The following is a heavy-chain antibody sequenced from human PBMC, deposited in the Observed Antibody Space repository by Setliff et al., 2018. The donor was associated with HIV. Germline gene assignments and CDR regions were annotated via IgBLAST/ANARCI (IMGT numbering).Heavy chain of an antibody. D-gene: IGHD3-10*01. CDR2: IDHFGSEG. Sequence: PGGSLRLSCAASGFTFNTYGMHWVRQAPGKGLEWVASIDHFGSEGNYVDSVKGRFTISRDNTKNSLHLQLDSLSAEDAAVYFCARDGHLYGQPFDYWGQGALVTVSS. V-gene: IGHV3-7*03. CDR3: ARDGHLYGQPFDY. J-gene: IGHJ4*02. CDR1: GFTFNTYG.